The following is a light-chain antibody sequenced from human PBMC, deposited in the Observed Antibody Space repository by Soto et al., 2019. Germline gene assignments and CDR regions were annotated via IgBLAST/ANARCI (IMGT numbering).Light chain of an antibody. CDR1: QSVSTH. CDR3: QQRTDRLT. V-gene: IGKV3-11*01. Sequence: EIVLTQSPATLSLSQGERAPLSSRASQSVSTHLPWYQQKPGQAPRLLIYGPSNRAAGIPARFTGSGSGTDFTLTIGSLEPEDFVIYYCQQRTDRLTFGGGTKVEMK. CDR2: GPS. J-gene: IGKJ4*01.